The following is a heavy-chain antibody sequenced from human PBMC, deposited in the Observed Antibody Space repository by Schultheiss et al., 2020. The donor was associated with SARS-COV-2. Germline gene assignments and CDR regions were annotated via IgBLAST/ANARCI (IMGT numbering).Heavy chain of an antibody. CDR2: IIPIFGTA. CDR3: ARDLEQWLVLKRGNYGMDV. D-gene: IGHD6-19*01. J-gene: IGHJ6*02. CDR1: GGTFSSYA. Sequence: SVKVSCKASGGTFSSYAISWVRQAPGQGLEWMGGIIPIFGTANYAQKFQGRVTITADESTSTAYMELSSLRSEDTAVYYCARDLEQWLVLKRGNYGMDVWGQGTTVTVSS. V-gene: IGHV1-69*13.